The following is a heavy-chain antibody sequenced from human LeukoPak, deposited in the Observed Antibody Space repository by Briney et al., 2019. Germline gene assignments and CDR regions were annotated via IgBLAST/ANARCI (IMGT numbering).Heavy chain of an antibody. D-gene: IGHD7-27*01. Sequence: SQTLSLTCTVSGDSISSGDYYWSWIRQPAGKGLEWIGRISSSGSTNYNPSLKSRVTISVDTSKNQFSLKLSSMTAADTAVYYCARGSGAFDIWGQGTMVTVSS. CDR3: ARGSGAFDI. CDR1: GDSISSGDYY. CDR2: ISSSGST. V-gene: IGHV4-61*02. J-gene: IGHJ3*02.